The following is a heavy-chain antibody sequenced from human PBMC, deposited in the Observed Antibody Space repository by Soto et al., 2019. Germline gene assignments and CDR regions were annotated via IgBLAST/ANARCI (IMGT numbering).Heavy chain of an antibody. CDR2: IYYSGST. Sequence: QVQLQESGPGLVKPSETLSLTCTVSGGSISSYYWSWIRQPPGKGLEWIGYIYYSGSTNYNPSLTRXAXIXXHTPKTLSTSTLSSVAAADTAVYYSAGRYGWNFDCWGQGTLVTVSS. V-gene: IGHV4-59*08. CDR3: AGRYGWNFDC. D-gene: IGHD6-19*01. J-gene: IGHJ4*02. CDR1: GGSISSYY.